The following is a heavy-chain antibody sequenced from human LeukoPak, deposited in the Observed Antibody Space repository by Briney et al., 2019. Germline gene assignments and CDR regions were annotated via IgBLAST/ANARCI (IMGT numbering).Heavy chain of an antibody. D-gene: IGHD2-21*02. CDR1: GFTFSSYW. Sequence: GGSLRLSCAASGFTFSSYWMSWVRQAPGKGLEWVANIKQDGSEKYYVDSVKGRFTISRDNAKNSLYLQMNSQRAEDTAVYYCARRTYCGGDCYYEDYWGQGTLVTVSS. V-gene: IGHV3-7*03. CDR3: ARRTYCGGDCYYEDY. CDR2: IKQDGSEK. J-gene: IGHJ4*02.